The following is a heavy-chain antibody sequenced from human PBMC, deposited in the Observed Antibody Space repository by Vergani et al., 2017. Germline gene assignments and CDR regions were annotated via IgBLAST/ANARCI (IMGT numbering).Heavy chain of an antibody. CDR2: MDYSGST. CDR3: ASKRGACRAAYCHSYDF. CDR1: GDSVISTDYH. V-gene: IGHV4-39*01. J-gene: IGHJ4*02. Sequence: QVQLQESGPGLVKPSETLSLTCTVSGDSVISTDYHWGWIRQPPGKGLEWIGSMDYSGSTSYNPSLESRISLSFETPKNQFSLRLTSGTAADTAVYYCASKRGACRAAYCHSYDFWGPGTLVGVSS. D-gene: IGHD2-15*01.